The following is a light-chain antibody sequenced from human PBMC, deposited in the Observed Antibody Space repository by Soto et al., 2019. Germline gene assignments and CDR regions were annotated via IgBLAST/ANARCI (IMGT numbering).Light chain of an antibody. CDR2: GAS. Sequence: EIVLTQSPGTLSLSPGERATLSCRASQSVSSSYLAWYQQQPGQAPRLLIYGASSRATGIPDRFSGSGSGTDCTLTISRRWPEDTAVFYCQHYGSTPPEYTFGQGTKLVIK. CDR3: QHYGSTPPEYT. J-gene: IGKJ2*01. V-gene: IGKV3-20*01. CDR1: QSVSSSY.